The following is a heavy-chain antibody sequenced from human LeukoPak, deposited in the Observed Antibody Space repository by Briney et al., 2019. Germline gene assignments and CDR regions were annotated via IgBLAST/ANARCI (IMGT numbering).Heavy chain of an antibody. V-gene: IGHV1-8*01. CDR2: MNPNSGNT. CDR1: GYTFTSYD. Sequence: ASVKVSCKASGYTFTSYDINWVRQATGQGLEWMGWMNPNSGNTGYAQKFQGRVTMTRNTSISTAYMELSSLRSEDTAVYYCARRYRSSTSCYYYYMDVWGKGTTVTVSS. J-gene: IGHJ6*03. CDR3: ARRYRSSTSCYYYYMDV. D-gene: IGHD2-2*01.